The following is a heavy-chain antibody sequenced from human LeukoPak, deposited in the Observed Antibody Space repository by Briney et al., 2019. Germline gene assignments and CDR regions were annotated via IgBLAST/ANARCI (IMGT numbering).Heavy chain of an antibody. Sequence: GASVKVSCKASGYTFTGYYMHWVRQAPGQGLEWMGWINPNSGGTNYAQKFQGRVTMTRDTSISTAYMELSRLRSDDTAVYYCARARYHSGSYYQWFDPWGQGTLVTVSP. CDR1: GYTFTGYY. V-gene: IGHV1-2*02. CDR2: INPNSGGT. D-gene: IGHD1-26*01. CDR3: ARARYHSGSYYQWFDP. J-gene: IGHJ5*02.